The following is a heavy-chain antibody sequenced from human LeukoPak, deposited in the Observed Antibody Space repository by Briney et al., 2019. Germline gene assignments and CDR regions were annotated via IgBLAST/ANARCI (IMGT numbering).Heavy chain of an antibody. CDR1: GFTFSSYS. Sequence: GGSLRLSCAASGFTFSSYSMNWVRQAPGKGLEWVSYISSSSSTIYYAESVKGRFTISRDNAKNSLYLQMNSLRDEDTAVYYCATSPRGNYYYGMDVWGQGTTVTVSS. CDR2: ISSSSSTI. CDR3: ATSPRGNYYYGMDV. J-gene: IGHJ6*02. V-gene: IGHV3-48*02. D-gene: IGHD1-26*01.